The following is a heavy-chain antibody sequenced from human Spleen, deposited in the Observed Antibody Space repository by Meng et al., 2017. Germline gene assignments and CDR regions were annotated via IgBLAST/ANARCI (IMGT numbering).Heavy chain of an antibody. Sequence: LLDSSEPLPPTSVVSGGSFGVYYCSWTRQPPGKGLEWIGEINHSGSTNYNPSLESRATISVDTSQNNLSLKLSSVTAADSAVYYCARGPTTMAHDFDYWGQGTLVTVSS. CDR2: INHSGST. CDR1: GGSFGVYY. D-gene: IGHD4-11*01. J-gene: IGHJ4*02. CDR3: ARGPTTMAHDFDY. V-gene: IGHV4-34*01.